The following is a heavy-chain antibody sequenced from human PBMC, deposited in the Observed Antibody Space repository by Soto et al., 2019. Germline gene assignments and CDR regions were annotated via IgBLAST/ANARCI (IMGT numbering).Heavy chain of an antibody. D-gene: IGHD5-12*01. CDR3: ARQGLHLYYYYGMDV. J-gene: IGHJ6*02. Sequence: PGESVKISCKGSGYSFTSYWIGWVRQMPGKGLEWMGIIYPGDSDTRYSPSFQGQVTISADKSISTAYLQWSSLKASDTAMYYCARQGLHLYYYYGMDVWGQGTTVTVS. V-gene: IGHV5-51*01. CDR2: IYPGDSDT. CDR1: GYSFTSYW.